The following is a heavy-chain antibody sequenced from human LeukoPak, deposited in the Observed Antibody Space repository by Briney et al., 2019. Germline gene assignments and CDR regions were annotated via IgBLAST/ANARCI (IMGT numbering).Heavy chain of an antibody. CDR1: GFTFSSYG. CDR3: ARVYDISAYYFHAFDI. J-gene: IGHJ3*02. Sequence: PGRSLRLSCVASGFTFSSYGMHWVRQAPGKGLEWVAIIWFDGSNKYYADSVKGRFTISRDNSKNTLYLQMNSLRAEDTAVYYCARVYDISAYYFHAFDIWGQGTMVTVSS. V-gene: IGHV3-33*01. D-gene: IGHD3-22*01. CDR2: IWFDGSNK.